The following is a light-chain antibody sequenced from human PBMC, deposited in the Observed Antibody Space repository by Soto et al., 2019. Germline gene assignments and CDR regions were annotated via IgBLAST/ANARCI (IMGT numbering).Light chain of an antibody. CDR3: QQYYSTPFT. V-gene: IGKV4-1*01. J-gene: IGKJ3*01. CDR1: QTIFYTSSNKNY. CDR2: WAS. Sequence: DIVLTQSPDSLAVSLGERATIHCKSSQTIFYTSSNKNYLARYQQRPGQPPKLLIYWASDRESGVPNRFSGRVSGTDFTLTISGLQAEDVAVYYCQQYYSTPFTFGRGTRLDIK.